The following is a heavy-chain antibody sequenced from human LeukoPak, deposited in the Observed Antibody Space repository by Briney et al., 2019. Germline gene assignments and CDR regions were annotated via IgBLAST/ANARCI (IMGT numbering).Heavy chain of an antibody. CDR3: AKDTPYYDFWSGYPIDY. CDR2: ITSGGST. CDR1: GFIFSSYA. J-gene: IGHJ4*02. D-gene: IGHD3-3*01. Sequence: GGSLRLSCAASGFIFSSYAVSWVPQAPGKGLDWVSTITSGGSTYYADSVKGRFTISRDNSKNTLYLQMNSLRAEDTAVYYCAKDTPYYDFWSGYPIDYWGQGTLVTVSS. V-gene: IGHV3-23*01.